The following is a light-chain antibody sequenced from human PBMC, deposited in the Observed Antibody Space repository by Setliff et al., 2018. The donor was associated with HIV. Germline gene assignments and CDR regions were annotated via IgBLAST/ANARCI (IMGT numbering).Light chain of an antibody. Sequence: QSALPQPASVSGSPGQSITISCTGTSSDVGNYNLVSWYQHYPGKAPKLIIYEVDKRPSGVSSRFSGSKSGNAASLTISGLQAEDEADYHCCSYAGESTFVFGGGTKVTVL. CDR2: EVD. CDR3: CSYAGESTFV. J-gene: IGLJ2*01. CDR1: SSDVGNYNL. V-gene: IGLV2-23*02.